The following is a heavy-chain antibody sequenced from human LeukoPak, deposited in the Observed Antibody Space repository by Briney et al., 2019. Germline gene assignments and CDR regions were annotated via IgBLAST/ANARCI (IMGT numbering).Heavy chain of an antibody. J-gene: IGHJ4*02. CDR3: AREQAAGGPDY. CDR1: GGSVSSGSYY. V-gene: IGHV4-61*01. Sequence: SETLSLTCTVSGGSVSSGSYYWSWIRQPPGKGLEWIGYIYYSGSTNYNPSLKSRVTISVDTSKNQFSLKLSSVTAADTAVYYCAREQAAGGPDYWGQGTLVTVSS. D-gene: IGHD6-13*01. CDR2: IYYSGST.